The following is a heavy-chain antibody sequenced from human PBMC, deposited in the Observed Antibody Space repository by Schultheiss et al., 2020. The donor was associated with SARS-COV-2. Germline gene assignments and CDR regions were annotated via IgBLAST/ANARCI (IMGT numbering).Heavy chain of an antibody. CDR1: GYSISSGYY. V-gene: IGHV4-38-2*01. CDR3: ARVDPYFYDYVWGSYRYHYFDY. J-gene: IGHJ4*02. Sequence: SETLSLTCAVSGYSISSGYYWGWIRQPPGKGLEWIGSIYYSGSTNYNPSLKSRVTISVDTSKNQFSLKLSSVTAADTAVYYCARVDPYFYDYVWGSYRYHYFDYWGQGTLVTVSS. CDR2: IYYSGST. D-gene: IGHD3-16*02.